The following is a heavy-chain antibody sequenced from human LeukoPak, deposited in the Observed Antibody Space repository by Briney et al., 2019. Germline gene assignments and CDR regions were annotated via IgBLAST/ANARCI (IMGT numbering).Heavy chain of an antibody. Sequence: SETLSLTCAVYGGSFSGYYWSWIRQPPGQGLEWTGEIKHSGSTNYNPSLKSRVTISVDTSKNQFSLKLSSVTAADTAVYYCARGRRVRGVHERLGGWFDPWGQGTLVPVS. CDR2: IKHSGST. D-gene: IGHD3-10*01. CDR1: GGSFSGYY. V-gene: IGHV4-34*01. CDR3: ARGRRVRGVHERLGGWFDP. J-gene: IGHJ5*02.